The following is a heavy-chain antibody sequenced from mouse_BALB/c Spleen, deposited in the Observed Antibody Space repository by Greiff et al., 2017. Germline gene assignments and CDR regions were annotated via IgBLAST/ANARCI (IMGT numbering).Heavy chain of an antibody. CDR1: GFTFSSFG. CDR2: ISSGSSTI. J-gene: IGHJ3*01. Sequence: EVQLVESGGGLVQPGGSRKLSCAASGFTFSSFGMHWVRQAPEKGLEWVAYISSGSSTIYYADTVKGRFTISRDNPKNTLFLQMTSLRSEDTAMYYCARDWDVPFAYWGQGTLVTVSA. V-gene: IGHV5-17*02. CDR3: ARDWDVPFAY. D-gene: IGHD4-1*01.